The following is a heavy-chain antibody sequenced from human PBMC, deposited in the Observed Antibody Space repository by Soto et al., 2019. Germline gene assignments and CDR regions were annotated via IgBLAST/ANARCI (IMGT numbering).Heavy chain of an antibody. V-gene: IGHV3-74*01. Sequence: GGSLRLSCAASGFTFSSHWMHWVRQAPGKGLVWVSRIESDGSSTNYADSVKGRFTVSRDNAKNTLYLQMNSLRVEDTAVYYCARDRADPIGDYHPLFDSWGLGTLVTVSS. J-gene: IGHJ4*02. CDR2: IESDGSST. CDR3: ARDRADPIGDYHPLFDS. D-gene: IGHD2-21*01. CDR1: GFTFSSHW.